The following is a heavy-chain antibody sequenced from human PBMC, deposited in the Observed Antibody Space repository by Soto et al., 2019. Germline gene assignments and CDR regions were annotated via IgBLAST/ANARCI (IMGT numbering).Heavy chain of an antibody. J-gene: IGHJ5*01. Sequence: EVQLLESGGGLVQPGGSLRLSCAASGFTFSSYAMSWVRQAPGQGLEWVSAISGSGDTTYYADSVKGRFTISRDNSDDTLHLQMNSLRAEDTAVFYCVKDRGYSGYDNWFDSWGQGTLVTVSS. CDR3: VKDRGYSGYDNWFDS. D-gene: IGHD5-12*01. V-gene: IGHV3-23*01. CDR2: ISGSGDTT. CDR1: GFTFSSYA.